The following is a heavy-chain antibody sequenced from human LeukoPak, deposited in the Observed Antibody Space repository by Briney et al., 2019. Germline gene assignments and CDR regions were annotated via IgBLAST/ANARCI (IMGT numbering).Heavy chain of an antibody. CDR3: ARDKGEFYNYMSV. V-gene: IGHV3-33*01. CDR1: GFTYSKFG. CDR2: WHDGSNK. Sequence: PGGSPRLSCGASGFTYSKFGMHWVRQAPGKGLEWVAVWHDGSNKFYGDSVKGRFTISRDNIKNTLSLQMNSLRAEDTAVYYCARDKGEFYNYMSVWGNGTTVTVSS. D-gene: IGHD3-10*01. J-gene: IGHJ6*03.